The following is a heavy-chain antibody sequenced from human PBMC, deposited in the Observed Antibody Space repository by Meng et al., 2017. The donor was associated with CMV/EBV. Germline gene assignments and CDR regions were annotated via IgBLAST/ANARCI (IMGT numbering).Heavy chain of an antibody. Sequence: QVSLQESGPGLAKPSETLSITCTVSGGSMSSYYWGWIRQSAGKGLEWIGRIYTSGSTNYNPSLKSRVTMSVDTSKNQFSLKLSSVTAADTAVYYCARSMVVAGDWFDPWGQGTLVTVSS. CDR3: ARSMVVAGDWFDP. D-gene: IGHD2-15*01. CDR1: GGSMSSYY. J-gene: IGHJ5*02. V-gene: IGHV4-4*07. CDR2: IYTSGST.